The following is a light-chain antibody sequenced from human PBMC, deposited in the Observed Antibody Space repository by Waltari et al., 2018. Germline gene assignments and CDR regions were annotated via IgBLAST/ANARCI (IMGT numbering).Light chain of an antibody. CDR2: VNSDGSH. J-gene: IGLJ3*02. Sequence: QLVLTQSPSASASLGASVKLTCTLSSGHSTNIIAWLQHQPEKGPRHLMNVNSDGSHNKGVGLPDRFSGSSSGAERYLTISSLQSEDEADYYWQTGGHGTWVFGGGTRLTVL. CDR3: QTGGHGTWV. CDR1: SGHSTNI. V-gene: IGLV4-69*01.